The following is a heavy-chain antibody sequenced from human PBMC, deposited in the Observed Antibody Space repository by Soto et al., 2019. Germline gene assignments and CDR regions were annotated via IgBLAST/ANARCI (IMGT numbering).Heavy chain of an antibody. Sequence: GGSLRLSCAASGFTFSSYAMHWVRQAPGKGLEWVGFIWYDGSNKYYADSVKGRFTISRDNSKNTLYLQMNSLRAEDTAVYYCARERVVVVASLDAFDIWGQGTMVTVSS. CDR1: GFTFSSYA. J-gene: IGHJ3*02. CDR3: ARERVVVVASLDAFDI. V-gene: IGHV3-33*01. CDR2: IWYDGSNK. D-gene: IGHD2-15*01.